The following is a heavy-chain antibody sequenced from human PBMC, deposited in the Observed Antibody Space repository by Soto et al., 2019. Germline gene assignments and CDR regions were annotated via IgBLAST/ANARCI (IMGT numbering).Heavy chain of an antibody. D-gene: IGHD4-4*01. J-gene: IGHJ6*02. CDR1: GGTFSSYA. CDR3: ARTLTVTVPLYYYGMDV. V-gene: IGHV1-69*01. CDR2: IIPIFGTA. Sequence: QVQLVQSGAEVKKPGSSVKVSCKASGGTFSSYAISWVRQAPGQGLEWMGGIIPIFGTANYAQKFPGRVTITADESTSTAYMELTSLRSEDTAVYYCARTLTVTVPLYYYGMDVWGQGTTVTVSS.